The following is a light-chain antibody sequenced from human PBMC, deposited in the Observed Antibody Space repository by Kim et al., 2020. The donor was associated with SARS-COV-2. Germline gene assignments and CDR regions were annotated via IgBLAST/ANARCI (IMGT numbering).Light chain of an antibody. CDR1: SSDVGGYKY. V-gene: IGLV2-14*03. J-gene: IGLJ1*01. CDR3: ISYSSIGTYV. CDR2: DVN. Sequence: GKSITISCTGTSSDVGGYKYVAWYQQHPGKAPKVMIYDVNNRPSGVSSRFSGSKSGNTASLTISGLQTGDEADYYCISYSSIGTYVFGTGTKVTVL.